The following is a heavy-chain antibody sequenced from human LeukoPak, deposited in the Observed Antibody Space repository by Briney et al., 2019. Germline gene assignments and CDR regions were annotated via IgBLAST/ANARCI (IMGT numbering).Heavy chain of an antibody. CDR3: TRDQDTYDFWDPYGMDV. J-gene: IGHJ6*02. V-gene: IGHV3-49*04. CDR2: IRSKAYGGTT. Sequence: PGGSLRLSCAASGLTVSNNDVSWVRQAPGKGLEWVGFIRSKAYGGTTEYAASVKGRFTISRDDSKSIAYLQMNSLKTEDTAVYYCTRDQDTYDFWDPYGMDVWGQGTTVTVSS. D-gene: IGHD3-3*01. CDR1: GLTVSNND.